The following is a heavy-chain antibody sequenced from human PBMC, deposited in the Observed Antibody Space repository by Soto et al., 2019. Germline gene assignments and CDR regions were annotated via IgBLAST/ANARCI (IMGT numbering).Heavy chain of an antibody. J-gene: IGHJ5*01. CDR1: RGSINTTGFT. V-gene: IGHV4-30-2*01. CDR3: ARGNINVVQGLVRWFHF. Sequence: TLSLTCTVSRGSINTTGFTANWIRQPPGKGLEWIGYIYQSGSTFYNPSLRSRVTISADRSKNQFSLNLNSVTAADTAVYYCARGNINVVQGLVRWFHFWGQGPLGTVSS. D-gene: IGHD3-10*02. CDR2: IYQSGST.